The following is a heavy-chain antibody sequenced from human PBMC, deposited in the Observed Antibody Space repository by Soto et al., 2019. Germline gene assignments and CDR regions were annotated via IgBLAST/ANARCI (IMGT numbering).Heavy chain of an antibody. J-gene: IGHJ6*02. CDR1: GFTFRDYY. CDR3: AREYYYTMDV. Sequence: QVQLVESGGGLVRPGGSLRLSCEASGFTFRDYYMTWFRQAPGKGLEWLSYIDSSTKYTNYADSVKGRFTISRDNAKNSLYPQMNRLRADDTAVYYCAREYYYTMDVWGQGTMVTVSS. V-gene: IGHV3-11*05. CDR2: IDSSTKYT.